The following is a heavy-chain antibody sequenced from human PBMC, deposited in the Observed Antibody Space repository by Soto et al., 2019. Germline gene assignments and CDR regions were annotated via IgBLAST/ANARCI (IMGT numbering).Heavy chain of an antibody. V-gene: IGHV1-69*01. J-gene: IGHJ4*02. CDR3: ARGVGAYYFDY. CDR1: GGTFSTYA. D-gene: IGHD1-26*01. CDR2: IIHIFGTT. Sequence: QVQLVQSGAEVKKPGSSVKVSCTASGGTFSTYAITWVRQAPGQGLEWLGGIIHIFGTTDYARKFQGRVTITAAESTSTVFIELSSLTSEDTAVYYCARGVGAYYFDYWGQGTLVTVSS.